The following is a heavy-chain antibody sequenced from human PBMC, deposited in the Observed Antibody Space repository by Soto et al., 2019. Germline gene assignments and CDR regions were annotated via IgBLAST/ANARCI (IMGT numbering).Heavy chain of an antibody. CDR3: ARKTDYDFWSGSMDDY. D-gene: IGHD3-3*01. CDR1: GYTFTSYG. Sequence: PRASVKVSCKASGYTFTSYGISWVRQAPGQGLEWMGWISAYNGNTNYAQKLQGRVTMTTDTSTSTAYMELRSLRSDDTAVYYCARKTDYDFWSGSMDDYWGQGTLVTVSS. J-gene: IGHJ4*02. CDR2: ISAYNGNT. V-gene: IGHV1-18*01.